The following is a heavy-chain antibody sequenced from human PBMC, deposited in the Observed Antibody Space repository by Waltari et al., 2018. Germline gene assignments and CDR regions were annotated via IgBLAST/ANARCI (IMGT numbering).Heavy chain of an antibody. J-gene: IGHJ4*02. D-gene: IGHD3-9*01. CDR2: IKQDGSEK. CDR1: GFTFSSYW. V-gene: IGHV3-7*01. CDR3: ARDPQADHYDILTGYYIFARGGYFDY. Sequence: EVQLVESGGGLVQPGGSLRLSCAASGFTFSSYWMSWVRQAPAKRLEWVANIKQDGSEKYSVDSVKGRFTISRDNAKNSLFLQMNSLRAEYTAVYYCARDPQADHYDILTGYYIFARGGYFDYWGQGTLVTVSS.